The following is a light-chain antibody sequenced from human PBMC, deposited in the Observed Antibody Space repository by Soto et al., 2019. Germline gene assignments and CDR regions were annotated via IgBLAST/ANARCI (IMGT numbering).Light chain of an antibody. Sequence: QSALTQPASVSGSPGQSITISCTGTSGDIGGYNYVSWYQQHPGKAPKLLISEVTNRPSGVSNRFSGSKSGNTASLTISGLQAEDEADYYCSSYVGNNNLVFGGGTKLTVL. J-gene: IGLJ3*02. CDR1: SGDIGGYNY. CDR2: EVT. V-gene: IGLV2-14*01. CDR3: SSYVGNNNLV.